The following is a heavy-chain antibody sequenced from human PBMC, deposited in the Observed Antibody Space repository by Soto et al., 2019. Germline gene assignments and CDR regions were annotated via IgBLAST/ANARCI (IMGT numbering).Heavy chain of an antibody. CDR2: IYYSGST. CDR3: AREGDGSGNYYYGMDV. D-gene: IGHD3-10*01. CDR1: GGSISSSSYY. V-gene: IGHV4-31*03. J-gene: IGHJ6*02. Sequence: SETLSLTCTVSGGSISSSSYYWGWIRQPPGKGLEWIGYIYYSGSTYYNPSLKSRVTISVDTSKNQFSLKLSSVTAADTAVYYCAREGDGSGNYYYGMDVWGQGTTVTVSS.